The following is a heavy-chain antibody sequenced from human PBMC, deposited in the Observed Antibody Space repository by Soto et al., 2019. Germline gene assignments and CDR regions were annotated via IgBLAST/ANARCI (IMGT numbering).Heavy chain of an antibody. CDR2: ISPYNGRT. J-gene: IGHJ6*02. CDR3: GRCRNDSYAMDV. CDR1: GGTFSSYA. V-gene: IGHV1-18*01. Sequence: ASVKVSCKASGGTFSSYAIGWVRQVPGQGPEWMGWISPYNGRTNYAQSVKGRVVMTTDISTNTVYLELRSLRSDDSAIYYCGRCRNDSYAMDVWG. D-gene: IGHD5-18*01.